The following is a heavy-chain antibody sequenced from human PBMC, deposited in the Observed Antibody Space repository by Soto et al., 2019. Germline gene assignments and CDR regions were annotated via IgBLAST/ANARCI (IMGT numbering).Heavy chain of an antibody. V-gene: IGHV2-5*01. Sequence: QITLKESGPTLVKPTQTLTLTCTFSGFSLSTSGLGLGWIRQRPGKALEWLALIYWNDANRYSPSLKSRVTLTKDTAKNQVVLTMTNMDPVDTATYYCAHRRYYYGSGSDDGFDIWGQGTMVTVS. CDR2: IYWNDAN. CDR1: GFSLSTSGLG. D-gene: IGHD3-10*01. CDR3: AHRRYYYGSGSDDGFDI. J-gene: IGHJ3*02.